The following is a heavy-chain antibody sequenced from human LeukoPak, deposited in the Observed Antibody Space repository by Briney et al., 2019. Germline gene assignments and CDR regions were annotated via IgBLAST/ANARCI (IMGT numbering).Heavy chain of an antibody. V-gene: IGHV1-2*06. CDR2: INPNSGGT. J-gene: IGHJ4*02. CDR3: AHSGQYRSGDCYSEYYFDY. Sequence: ASVKVSCKASGYTFTGYNMHWVRQAPGQRLEWMGRINPNSGGTNYAQKFQGRVTLTRDTSISTAYMELSSLRSEDTAVYYCAHSGQYRSGDCYSEYYFDYWGPGTLVTVSS. CDR1: GYTFTGYN. D-gene: IGHD2-21*02.